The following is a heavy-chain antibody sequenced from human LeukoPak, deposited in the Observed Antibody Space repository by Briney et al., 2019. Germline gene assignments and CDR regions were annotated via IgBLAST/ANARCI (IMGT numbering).Heavy chain of an antibody. D-gene: IGHD1-26*01. CDR2: TYYRSKLYN. V-gene: IGHV6-1*01. Sequence: SQTLSLTCALSGDSVSSNSAAWNWIRQSPSRGLEWLGRTYYRSKLYNDYAVSVKSRITINPDTSKNQFSLQLNSVTPEDTAVYYCARARVGATRSAWFDPWGQGTLVTVSS. CDR3: ARARVGATRSAWFDP. J-gene: IGHJ5*02. CDR1: GDSVSSNSAA.